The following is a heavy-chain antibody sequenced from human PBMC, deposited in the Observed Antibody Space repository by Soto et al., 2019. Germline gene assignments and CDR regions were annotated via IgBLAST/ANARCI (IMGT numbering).Heavy chain of an antibody. J-gene: IGHJ5*02. V-gene: IGHV4-61*03. D-gene: IGHD3-22*01. CDR2: IYYTGST. CDR1: GGSVSSGNYY. CDR3: ARGLNYYDSSAYYNWFDP. Sequence: SETLSLTCSVSGGSVSSGNYYWSWIRQPPGKGLEWLGFIYYTGSTNYNPSLKSRATISVDTSKNHFSLKLSSVTAADTAFYYCARGLNYYDSSAYYNWFDPWGQGTLVTVSS.